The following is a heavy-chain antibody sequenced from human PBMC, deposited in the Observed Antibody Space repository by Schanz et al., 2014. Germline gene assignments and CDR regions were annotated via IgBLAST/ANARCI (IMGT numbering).Heavy chain of an antibody. CDR1: GYTFISYG. CDR2: ISPYTGNT. CDR3: ARAKRFGDMDV. V-gene: IGHV1-18*01. Sequence: QVQLVQSGAEMKKPGASVKVSCKASGYTFISYGITWVRQAPGQGLEWVGWISPYTGNTHYFDKMEGRVTMTTDTSTSTAYMELRSLRSDDTAVYCCARAKRFGDMDVWGQGTTVTVSS. D-gene: IGHD3-10*01. J-gene: IGHJ6*02.